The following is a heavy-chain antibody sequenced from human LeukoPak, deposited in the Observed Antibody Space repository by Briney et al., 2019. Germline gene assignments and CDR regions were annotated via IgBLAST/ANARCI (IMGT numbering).Heavy chain of an antibody. J-gene: IGHJ4*02. Sequence: QSSETLSLTCTVSGGSISSSSYYRGWIRQPPGKGLEWIGSIYYSGSTYYNPSLKSRVTISVDTSKNQFSLKLSSVTAADTAVYYCARGRIAVAGGGYFDYWGQGTLVTVSS. CDR1: GGSISSSSYY. D-gene: IGHD6-19*01. CDR3: ARGRIAVAGGGYFDY. V-gene: IGHV4-39*07. CDR2: IYYSGST.